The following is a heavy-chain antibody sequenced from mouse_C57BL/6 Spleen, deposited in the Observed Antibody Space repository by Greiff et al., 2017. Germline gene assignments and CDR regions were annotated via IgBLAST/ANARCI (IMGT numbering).Heavy chain of an antibody. CDR2: IYPGGGYT. V-gene: IGHV1-63*01. J-gene: IGHJ3*01. CDR1: GYTFTNYW. D-gene: IGHD2-3*01. CDR3: ARWAIYDGYSWFAY. Sequence: QVQLQQSGAELVRPGTSVKMSCKASGYTFTNYWIGWAKQRPGHGLEWIGDIYPGGGYTNYNEKFKGKATLTADKSSSTAYMQFSSLTSEDSAIYYCARWAIYDGYSWFAYWGQGTLVTVSA.